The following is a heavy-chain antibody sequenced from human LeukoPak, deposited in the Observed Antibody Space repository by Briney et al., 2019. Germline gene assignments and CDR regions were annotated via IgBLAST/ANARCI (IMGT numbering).Heavy chain of an antibody. V-gene: IGHV3-NL1*01. CDR1: GFTFSSYG. J-gene: IGHJ4*02. CDR2: IYSGGST. CDR3: VLGEPRSPFDY. D-gene: IGHD1-26*01. Sequence: GGSLRLSCAASGFTFSSYGMHWVRQAPGKGLEWVSVIYSGGSTYYADSVKGRFTISRDNAKNSLYLQMNSLRAEDTAVYYCVLGEPRSPFDYWGQGTLVTVSS.